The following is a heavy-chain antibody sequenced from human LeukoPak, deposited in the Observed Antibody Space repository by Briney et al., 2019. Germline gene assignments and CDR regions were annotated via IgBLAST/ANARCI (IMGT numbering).Heavy chain of an antibody. CDR3: ASLINYDSSGCLY. Sequence: SETLSLTCAVSGGSISSGGYSWSWIRQPPGKGLEWIGYIYHSGSTYYNPSLKSRVTISVDRSKNQFSLKLSSVTAADTAVYYCASLINYDSSGCLYWGQGTLVTVSS. V-gene: IGHV4-30-2*01. D-gene: IGHD3-22*01. J-gene: IGHJ4*02. CDR1: GGSISSGGYS. CDR2: IYHSGST.